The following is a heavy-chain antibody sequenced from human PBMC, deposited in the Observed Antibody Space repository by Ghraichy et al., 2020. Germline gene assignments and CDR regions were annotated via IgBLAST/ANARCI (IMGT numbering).Heavy chain of an antibody. CDR1: GFRFDDYA. J-gene: IGHJ6*02. D-gene: IGHD2-21*01. V-gene: IGHV3-43*02. Sequence: GGSLRLSCAASGFRFDDYAMHWVRQLPGKGLEWVALISGDSSKVYYADSVRGRFTISRDNSNKSLYLQMSSLRTEDTALYYCVKEWGIPYSSYHFDGMDIWGQGTTVTVSS. CDR3: VKEWGIPYSSYHFDGMDI. CDR2: ISGDSSKV.